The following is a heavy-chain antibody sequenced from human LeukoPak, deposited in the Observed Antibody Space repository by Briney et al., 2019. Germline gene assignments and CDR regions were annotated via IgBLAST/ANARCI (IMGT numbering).Heavy chain of an antibody. CDR3: ARTIAQYSNSWLYFYYGLDV. CDR1: GFTFGSCA. Sequence: GGSLRLSCTASGFTFGSCAMSWVRQAPGKGLEWVSSISGGSEDTYYADSVEGRFTISRDNSKSTLYLQMNSLRAEDTAVYYCARTIAQYSNSWLYFYYGLDVWGRGTTVT. D-gene: IGHD6-13*01. J-gene: IGHJ6*01. CDR2: ISGGSEDT. V-gene: IGHV3-23*01.